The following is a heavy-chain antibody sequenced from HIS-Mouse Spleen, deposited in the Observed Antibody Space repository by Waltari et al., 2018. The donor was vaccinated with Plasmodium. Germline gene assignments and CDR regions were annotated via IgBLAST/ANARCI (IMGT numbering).Heavy chain of an antibody. CDR3: ASSWYWYCDL. CDR1: GFTFSSYW. D-gene: IGHD6-13*01. V-gene: IGHV3-7*01. Sequence: EVQLVESGGGLVQPGGSLRLSCAASGFTFSSYWMSWVRQAPGKGLGWVANIKQDGSEKYYVDSVKGRFTISRDNAKNSLYLQMNGLRAENTAVYYCASSWYWYCDLWGRGTLGTVSS. J-gene: IGHJ2*01. CDR2: IKQDGSEK.